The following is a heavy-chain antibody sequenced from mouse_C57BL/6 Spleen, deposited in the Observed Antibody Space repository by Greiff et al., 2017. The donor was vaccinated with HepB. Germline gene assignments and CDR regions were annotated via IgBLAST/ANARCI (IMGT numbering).Heavy chain of an antibody. J-gene: IGHJ3*01. V-gene: IGHV1-63*01. CDR1: GYTFTNYW. Sequence: QVQLQQSGAELVRPGTSVKMSCKASGYTFTNYWIGWAKQRPGHGLEWIGDIYPGGGYTNYNEKFKGKATLTADKSSSTAYMPFSSLTSEDSAIYYCARWYGSSLAWFAYWGQGTLVTVSA. CDR2: IYPGGGYT. CDR3: ARWYGSSLAWFAY. D-gene: IGHD1-1*01.